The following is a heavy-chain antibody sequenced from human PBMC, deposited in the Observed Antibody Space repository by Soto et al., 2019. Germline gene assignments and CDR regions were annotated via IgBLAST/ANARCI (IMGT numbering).Heavy chain of an antibody. CDR1: GGSISSYY. Sequence: XETLSLTFTVSGGSISSYYWSWIRQPAGKGLEWIGRIYTSGSTNYNPSLKSRVTMSVDTSKNQFSLKLSSVTAADTAVYYCAREDGVAARHFDTWGQGTLVTVSS. CDR2: IYTSGST. J-gene: IGHJ5*02. V-gene: IGHV4-4*07. D-gene: IGHD6-6*01. CDR3: AREDGVAARHFDT.